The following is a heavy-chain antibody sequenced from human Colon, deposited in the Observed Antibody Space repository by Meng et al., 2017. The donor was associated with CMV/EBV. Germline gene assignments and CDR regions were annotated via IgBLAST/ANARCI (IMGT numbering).Heavy chain of an antibody. CDR3: ARGLSGTSDEDYSNFYDMDV. Sequence: GGSLRLSCAASGFTFRIYDMHWVRQAPGKGLEWVSGIGINGDPYYPDSVKGRFTICRENAKNTLYLQVNSLRAGDTAVYFCARGLSGTSDEDYSNFYDMDVWGQGTTVTVSS. CDR2: IGINGDP. V-gene: IGHV3-13*05. J-gene: IGHJ6*02. D-gene: IGHD1-26*01. CDR1: GFTFRIYD.